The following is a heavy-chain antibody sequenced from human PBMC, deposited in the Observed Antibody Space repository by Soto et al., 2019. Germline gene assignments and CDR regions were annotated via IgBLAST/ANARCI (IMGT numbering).Heavy chain of an antibody. CDR1: GFTFSSYG. J-gene: IGHJ4*02. Sequence: GGSLRLSCAASGFTFSSYGMHWVRQAPGKGLEWVAVISYDGNIKYYTGSVKGRFTISRDNSKNTLHLQVNSLRTEDTALYYCARAPGHSVHSSGWQIDYWGQGTLVTAPQ. D-gene: IGHD6-19*01. V-gene: IGHV3-30*03. CDR3: ARAPGHSVHSSGWQIDY. CDR2: ISYDGNIK.